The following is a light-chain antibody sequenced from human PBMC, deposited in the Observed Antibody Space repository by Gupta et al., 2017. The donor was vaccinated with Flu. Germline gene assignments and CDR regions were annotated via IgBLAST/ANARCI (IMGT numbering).Light chain of an antibody. Sequence: PSSLSPSGGDRVTIACRASQSISSYLNWYQQKPGKAPNLLIYSASNLQSGVPSRFSGSGSGTDFTLTISSLQPEDFATYYCQQSNDLPYTFGQGTXLEIK. J-gene: IGKJ2*01. V-gene: IGKV1-39*01. CDR1: QSISSY. CDR2: SAS. CDR3: QQSNDLPYT.